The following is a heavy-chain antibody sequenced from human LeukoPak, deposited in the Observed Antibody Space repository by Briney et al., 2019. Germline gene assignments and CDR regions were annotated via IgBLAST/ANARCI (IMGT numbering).Heavy chain of an antibody. CDR1: GFTFGSHT. CDR2: ISSGSSYI. Sequence: GGSLRLSCAASGFTFGSHTMTWVRQAPGKGLEWVSSISSGSSYIYYADSVKGRFTISRDNAKNSLYLQMNSLRAEDTAVYYCARERPHLASGYDPYFDYWGQGTLVTVSS. D-gene: IGHD3-9*01. CDR3: ARERPHLASGYDPYFDY. V-gene: IGHV3-21*01. J-gene: IGHJ4*02.